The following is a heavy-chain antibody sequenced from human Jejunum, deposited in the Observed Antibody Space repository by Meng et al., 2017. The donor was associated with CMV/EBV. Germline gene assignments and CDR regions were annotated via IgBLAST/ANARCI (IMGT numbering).Heavy chain of an antibody. CDR2: IKSKAGGETT. Sequence: EVQLVESGGGLVSVGGSVRLACAVIADSGFTFTTAWMSWVRQAPGKGLEWVGRIKSKAGGETTEYIASVKGRFSISRDDSKNMVYLQMNSLQTEDTAVYYCTTHCDVWTLEYRGQGNLGTVS. D-gene: IGHD2/OR15-2a*01. CDR3: TTHCDVWTLEY. J-gene: IGHJ4*02. V-gene: IGHV3-15*01. CDR1: GFTFTTAW.